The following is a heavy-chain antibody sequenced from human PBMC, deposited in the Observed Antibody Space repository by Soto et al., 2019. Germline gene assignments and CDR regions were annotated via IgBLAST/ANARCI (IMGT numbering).Heavy chain of an antibody. J-gene: IGHJ4*02. V-gene: IGHV3-7*01. CDR3: ARDNTNAYYYY. CDR2: INQDGGEK. Sequence: GSLRLSCAASGFTFSNYWMTWVRQAPGKGLEWVASINQDGGEKNYVDSVKGRFTISRDNAKNSLYLQMNSLGVEDTAVYYCARDNTNAYYYYWGQGTLVTVSS. CDR1: GFTFSNYW. D-gene: IGHD3-10*01.